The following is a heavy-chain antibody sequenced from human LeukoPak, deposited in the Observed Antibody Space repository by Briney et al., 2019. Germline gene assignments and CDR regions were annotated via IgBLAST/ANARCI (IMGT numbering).Heavy chain of an antibody. D-gene: IGHD2-21*01. V-gene: IGHV3-21*04. Sequence: GGSLRLSCAASGLTFSTYTMNWVRQAPGKGLEWVSSISSSSSYLYYADSVRGRFTISRDNSKNTLYLQMNSLRAEDAAVYFCAKAPVTSCRGAYCYPFDSWGQGTLVTVSS. CDR1: GLTFSTYT. CDR3: AKAPVTSCRGAYCYPFDS. J-gene: IGHJ4*02. CDR2: ISSSSSYL.